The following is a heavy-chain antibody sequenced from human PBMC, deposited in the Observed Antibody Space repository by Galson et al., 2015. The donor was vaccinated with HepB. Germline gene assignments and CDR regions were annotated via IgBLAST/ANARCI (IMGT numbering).Heavy chain of an antibody. Sequence: SVKVSCKASGYTFTSYDINWVRQATGQGLEWMGWMNPNSGNTGYAQKFQGRVTMTRNTSISTAYMELSSLRSEDTAVYYCARDVGLTTSWFDPWGQGTLVTVSS. J-gene: IGHJ5*02. V-gene: IGHV1-8*01. CDR2: MNPNSGNT. D-gene: IGHD4-11*01. CDR1: GYTFTSYD. CDR3: ARDVGLTTSWFDP.